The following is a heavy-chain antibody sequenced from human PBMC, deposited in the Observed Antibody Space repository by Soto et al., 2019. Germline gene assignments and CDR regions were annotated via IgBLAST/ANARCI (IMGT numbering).Heavy chain of an antibody. CDR2: IYHTGND. D-gene: IGHD1-26*01. CDR3: ARGGSGSNQGGPFAT. V-gene: IGHV4-30-2*01. J-gene: IGHJ3*02. CDR1: AGMMRPRGYL. Sequence: GVSAGMMRPRGYLRCCIRQPPGKGLEWTGYIYHTGNDYYKTSLNSRVTMSVDVSKNQFSLTLNSVTAADTAVYYCARGGSGSNQGGPFATWCQCTVVT.